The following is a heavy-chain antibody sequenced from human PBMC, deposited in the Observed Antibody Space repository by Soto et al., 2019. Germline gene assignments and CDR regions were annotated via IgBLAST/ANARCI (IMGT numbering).Heavy chain of an antibody. J-gene: IGHJ4*02. CDR1: GFTVSSNY. D-gene: IGHD6-13*01. Sequence: EVQLVETGGGLIQPGGSLRLSCAASGFTVSSNYMSWVRQAPGKGLEWVSVIYSGGSTYYTDSVKGRFTISRDNSKNTLYLQMNSLRAEDTAVYYCAAGSSSWYVDYWGQGTLVTVSS. CDR3: AAGSSSWYVDY. CDR2: IYSGGST. V-gene: IGHV3-53*02.